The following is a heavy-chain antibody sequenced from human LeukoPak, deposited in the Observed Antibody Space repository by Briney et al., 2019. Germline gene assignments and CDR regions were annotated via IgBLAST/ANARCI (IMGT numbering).Heavy chain of an antibody. CDR3: ARGVAAARYYYYMDV. CDR2: IYTSGST. Sequence: SETLSLTCTVSGGSISSYYWSWIRQPAEKGLEWIGRIYTSGSTNYNPSLKSRVTMSVDTSKNQFSLKLSSVTAADTAVYYCARGVAAARYYYYMDVWGKGTTVTVSS. D-gene: IGHD6-13*01. V-gene: IGHV4-4*07. CDR1: GGSISSYY. J-gene: IGHJ6*03.